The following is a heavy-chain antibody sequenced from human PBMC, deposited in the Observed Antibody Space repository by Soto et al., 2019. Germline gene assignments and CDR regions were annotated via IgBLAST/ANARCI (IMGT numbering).Heavy chain of an antibody. CDR1: GGTFSSYT. D-gene: IGHD3-16*01. CDR2: IIPILGIA. V-gene: IGHV1-69*02. CDR3: AVCPRQPGGGGQIHVAFDI. J-gene: IGHJ3*02. Sequence: QVQLVQSGAEVKKPGSSVKVSCKASGGTFSSYTISWVRQAPGQGLEWMGRIIPILGIANYAQKFQGRVTITADKSTSTAYMELSSLRSEDTAVYYCAVCPRQPGGGGQIHVAFDIWGQGTMVTVSS.